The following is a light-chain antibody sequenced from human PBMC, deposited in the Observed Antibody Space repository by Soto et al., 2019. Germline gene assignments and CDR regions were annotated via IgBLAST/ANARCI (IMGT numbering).Light chain of an antibody. J-gene: IGLJ1*01. V-gene: IGLV2-14*03. Sequence: QSALTQPASVSGSPGQSITISCTGTSSDVGGYNYVSWYQQHPGKAPKVMIYDVSDRPSGVSNRFSGSKSGNTASLTISGLQAEDEAYYYCSSYTSSSTFPCVFGTGTKVT. CDR1: SSDVGGYNY. CDR2: DVS. CDR3: SSYTSSSTFPCV.